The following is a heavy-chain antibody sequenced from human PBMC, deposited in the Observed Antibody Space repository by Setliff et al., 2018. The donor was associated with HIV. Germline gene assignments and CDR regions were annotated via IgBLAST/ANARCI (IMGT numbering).Heavy chain of an antibody. J-gene: IGHJ3*01. CDR1: GGSFSAYY. V-gene: IGHV4-34*01. CDR3: AREWSYGAFDTFDV. D-gene: IGHD5-18*01. CDR2: INHSGST. Sequence: PSETLSLTCAVYGGSFSAYYWSWIRQPPGKGLEWIGEINHSGSTNYNPPLKTRVTIMVDTSKNRFSLKLGSVTAADTAVYYCAREWSYGAFDTFDVWGQGTMVTVSS.